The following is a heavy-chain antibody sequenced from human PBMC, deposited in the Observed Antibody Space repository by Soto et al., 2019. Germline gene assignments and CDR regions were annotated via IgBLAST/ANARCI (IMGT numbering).Heavy chain of an antibody. V-gene: IGHV4-34*01. J-gene: IGHJ4*02. CDR3: ARVGGWAYLDY. Sequence: QVQLQQWGAGLLKPSETLSLTCAVYGGSFSGYYWSWIRQPPGKGLEWIGEINHSGSTNYNPSLKSRVTISVDTAKNQFSLKLSSVTAADTAVYYCARVGGWAYLDYWGQGTLVTVSS. D-gene: IGHD6-19*01. CDR2: INHSGST. CDR1: GGSFSGYY.